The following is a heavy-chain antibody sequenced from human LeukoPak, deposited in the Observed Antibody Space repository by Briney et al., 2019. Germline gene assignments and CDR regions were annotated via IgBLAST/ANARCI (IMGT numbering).Heavy chain of an antibody. D-gene: IGHD6-13*01. CDR1: GGSISSSSYY. Sequence: SETLSLTCTVSGGSISSSSYYWGWIRQPPGKGLEWIGSIYYSGSTYYNPSLKSRVTISVDTSKNQFSLKLSSVTAADTAVYYCARRSSSSWYYFDYWGQGTLVTVSS. CDR3: ARRSSSSWYYFDY. CDR2: IYYSGST. J-gene: IGHJ4*02. V-gene: IGHV4-39*07.